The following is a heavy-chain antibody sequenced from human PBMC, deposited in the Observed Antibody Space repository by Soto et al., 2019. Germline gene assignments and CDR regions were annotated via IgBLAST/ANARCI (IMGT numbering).Heavy chain of an antibody. Sequence: QITLRESGPALVRPTQTLTLTCTFSGFSLSSNGVGVGWIRQPPGKALEWLALIYWDDDQRYSPSLKTRLTITKDTSKNQVVLTMTKLDPVDTATYYCAREMYYSTYFDSWGQGTLVTVSS. CDR2: IYWDDDQ. CDR3: AREMYYSTYFDS. D-gene: IGHD3-10*01. V-gene: IGHV2-5*02. J-gene: IGHJ4*02. CDR1: GFSLSSNGVG.